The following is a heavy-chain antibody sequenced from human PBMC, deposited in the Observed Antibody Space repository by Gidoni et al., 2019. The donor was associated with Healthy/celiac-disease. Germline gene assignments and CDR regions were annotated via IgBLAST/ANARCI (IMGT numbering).Heavy chain of an antibody. J-gene: IGHJ6*02. CDR3: AKVEGGYSVRTYYYYGMDV. CDR2: SSGSGGST. V-gene: IGHV3-23*01. D-gene: IGHD5-12*01. Sequence: EVQLLESGGGLVQPGGSLRLSCAASGFTFSSYAMSWVRQAPGKGLEWVSASSGSGGSTYYADSVKGRFTISRDNSKNTLYLQMNSLRAEDTAVYYCAKVEGGYSVRTYYYYGMDVWGQGTTVTVSS. CDR1: GFTFSSYA.